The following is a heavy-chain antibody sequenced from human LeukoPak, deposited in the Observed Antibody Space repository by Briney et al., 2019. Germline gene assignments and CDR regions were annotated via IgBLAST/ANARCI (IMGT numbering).Heavy chain of an antibody. CDR1: GFTFSSYS. V-gene: IGHV3-21*01. CDR2: IISSSSYI. CDR3: ARDSGYSSGQDAFDI. J-gene: IGHJ3*02. Sequence: GGSLRLSCAASGFTFSSYSMNWVRQAPGKGLEWVSSIISSSSYIYYADSVKGRFTISRDNAKNSLYLQMNSLRAEDTAVYYCARDSGYSSGQDAFDIWGQGTMVTVSS. D-gene: IGHD6-19*01.